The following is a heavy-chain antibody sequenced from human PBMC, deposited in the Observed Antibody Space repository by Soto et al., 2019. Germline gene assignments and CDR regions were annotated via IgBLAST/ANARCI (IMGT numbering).Heavy chain of an antibody. Sequence: SETLSLTCTVSGGSISSYYWSWIRQPPGKGLEWIGYIYYSGSTNYNPSLKSRVTISVDTSKNQFSLKLSSVTAADTAVYYCARGVNLKGVSAQLTGDRGRPGAFDIWGQGTMVTVSS. CDR1: GGSISSYY. D-gene: IGHD7-27*01. CDR2: IYYSGST. J-gene: IGHJ3*02. V-gene: IGHV4-59*01. CDR3: ARGVNLKGVSAQLTGDRGRPGAFDI.